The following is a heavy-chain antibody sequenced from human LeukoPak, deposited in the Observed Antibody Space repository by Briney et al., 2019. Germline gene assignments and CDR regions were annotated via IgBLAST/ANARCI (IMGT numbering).Heavy chain of an antibody. D-gene: IGHD3-3*01. CDR1: GGSVIGYD. Sequence: SETLSLTCTVSGGSVIGYDWSWIRQPPGMGLEWIASMFSSGRTADYHPSLESRVTMSVDTSKSQFSLHLKSVTAADTAIYYCARDVSGGSHAFDVWGQGTLVTVSS. V-gene: IGHV4-59*08. J-gene: IGHJ3*01. CDR3: ARDVSGGSHAFDV. CDR2: MFSSGRTA.